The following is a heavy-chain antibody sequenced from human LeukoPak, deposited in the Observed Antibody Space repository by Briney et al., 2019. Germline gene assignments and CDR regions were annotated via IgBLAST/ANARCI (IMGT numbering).Heavy chain of an antibody. D-gene: IGHD5-18*01. CDR3: ARVHTAMGYFDY. Sequence: SETLSLTCAVYGGSFSGYYWSWIRQPPGKGLEWIGSIYHSGSTYYNPSLKSRVTISVDTSKNQFSLKLSSVTAADTAVYYCARVHTAMGYFDYWGQGTLVTVSS. CDR2: IYHSGST. J-gene: IGHJ4*02. V-gene: IGHV4-34*01. CDR1: GGSFSGYY.